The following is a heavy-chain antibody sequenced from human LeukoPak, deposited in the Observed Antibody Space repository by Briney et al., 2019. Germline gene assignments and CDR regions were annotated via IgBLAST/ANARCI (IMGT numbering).Heavy chain of an antibody. Sequence: ASVKVSCKASGYDFTKYAVQWVRQAPGQRLEWMGWIDAGNGRTKYSQDFQGRVTMTRDTSTSTVYMELSSLRSEDTAVYYCARDAMSSVTTSPHYFDYWGQGTLVTVSS. D-gene: IGHD4-17*01. V-gene: IGHV1-3*03. CDR3: ARDAMSSVTTSPHYFDY. J-gene: IGHJ4*02. CDR2: IDAGNGRT. CDR1: GYDFTKYA.